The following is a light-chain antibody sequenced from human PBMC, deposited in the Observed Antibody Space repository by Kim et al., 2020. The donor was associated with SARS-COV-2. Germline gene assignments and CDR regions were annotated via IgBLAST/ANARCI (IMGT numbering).Light chain of an antibody. CDR2: GAS. Sequence: VSAGERAPRSCSAGHSGSSSIAWYQQIPGQAPRLLIYGASTRATGIPDRFSGSGSGTEFTLTISSLQSEDFAVYYCQHYNNWPLTFGQGTKVDIK. J-gene: IGKJ1*01. V-gene: IGKV3-15*01. CDR3: QHYNNWPLT. CDR1: HSGSSS.